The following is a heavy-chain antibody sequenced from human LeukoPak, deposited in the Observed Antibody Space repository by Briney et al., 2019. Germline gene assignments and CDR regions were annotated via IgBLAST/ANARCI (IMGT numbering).Heavy chain of an antibody. J-gene: IGHJ4*02. Sequence: GGSLRLSCAASGFTFTSYALTWVRQAPGEGLEWASAISPSGGYTYYADSVKGRFTISRDNSKNTLYLQMNSLGAEDTAVYYCAKSGPDSGWSKYYFDSWGQGTLVTVSA. D-gene: IGHD6-19*01. CDR1: GFTFTSYA. V-gene: IGHV3-23*01. CDR2: ISPSGGYT. CDR3: AKSGPDSGWSKYYFDS.